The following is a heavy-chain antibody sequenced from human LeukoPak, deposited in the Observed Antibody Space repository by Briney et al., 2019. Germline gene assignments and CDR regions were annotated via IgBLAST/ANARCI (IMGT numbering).Heavy chain of an antibody. V-gene: IGHV4-59*01. D-gene: IGHD3-22*01. J-gene: IGHJ4*02. CDR2: IYYSGST. CDR3: AGAQWYYYDSSGYQP. CDR1: GGSISSYY. Sequence: SETLSLTCTVSGGSISSYYWSWIRQPPGKGLEWIGYIYYSGSTNYNPSLKSRVTISVDTSKNQFSLKLSSVTAADTAVYYCAGAQWYYYDSSGYQPWGQGTLVTVSS.